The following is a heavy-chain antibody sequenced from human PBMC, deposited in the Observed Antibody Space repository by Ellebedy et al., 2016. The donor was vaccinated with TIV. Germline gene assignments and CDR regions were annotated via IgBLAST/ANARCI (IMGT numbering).Heavy chain of an antibody. J-gene: IGHJ4*02. Sequence: GESLKIPXAAPRFTASSTYMTWVRQAPGKGLEWVSILYSAAGRYYADSVKGRFTISRDNSKNTLYLQMNSLRVEDTAVYYCARGFGDFLRFLDYWGQGTLVTVSS. D-gene: IGHD3-10*01. CDR1: RFTASSTY. V-gene: IGHV3-53*01. CDR3: ARGFGDFLRFLDY. CDR2: LYSAAGR.